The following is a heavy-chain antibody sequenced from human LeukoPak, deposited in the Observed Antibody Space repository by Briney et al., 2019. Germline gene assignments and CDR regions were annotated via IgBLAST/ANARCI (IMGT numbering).Heavy chain of an antibody. D-gene: IGHD4-17*01. V-gene: IGHV3-7*01. CDR3: ARGGNHGDYWYFDL. CDR2: IKQDGSE. J-gene: IGHJ2*01. Sequence: PGGSLRLSCSACEFTFSNFWMSWVRQAPGKGPEWVANIKQDGSEKYVDSVKGRFTISRDNAETSLHLQMNSLRAEDTAVYYCARGGNHGDYWYFDLWGRGTLVTVSS. CDR1: EFTFSNFW.